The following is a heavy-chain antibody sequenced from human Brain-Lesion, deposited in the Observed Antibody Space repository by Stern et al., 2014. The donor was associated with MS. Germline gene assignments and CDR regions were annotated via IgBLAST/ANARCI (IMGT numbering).Heavy chain of an antibody. J-gene: IGHJ4*02. V-gene: IGHV4-39*01. CDR2: IYYRGST. Sequence: QLQLQESGPGLVKPSETLSLTCTVSGGSISSSSYYWGWIRQPPGKGLEWIGSIYYRGSTYYNPSLKSRVTISMDKSKHQFSLRLSSVTAADTAVYFCAKLWLGELPESPFDYWGQGTLVTVSS. D-gene: IGHD3-10*01. CDR1: GGSISSSSYY. CDR3: AKLWLGELPESPFDY.